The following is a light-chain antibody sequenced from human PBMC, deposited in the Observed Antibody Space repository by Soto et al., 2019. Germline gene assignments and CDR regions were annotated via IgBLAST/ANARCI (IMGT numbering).Light chain of an antibody. J-gene: IGLJ3*02. CDR1: SGYTRYA. V-gene: IGLV4-69*01. CDR3: HTWGTGIQV. CDR2: LNSDGSH. Sequence: QPVLTQSPSASASLGASVRLTCTLSSGYTRYAIAWHQQQPEKGPRYLVRLNSDGSHTKGDGIPDRFSVSSSGAERYLTISSLQSEDEADYYCHTWGTGIQVFGGGTKVTVL.